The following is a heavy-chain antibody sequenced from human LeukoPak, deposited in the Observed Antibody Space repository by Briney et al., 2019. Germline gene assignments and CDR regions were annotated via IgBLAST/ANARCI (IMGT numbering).Heavy chain of an antibody. CDR3: AREAWYYDSSGYYDY. V-gene: IGHV1-46*01. CDR2: INPSGGST. Sequence: GASVTVSCKASGYTFTSYYMHWVRQAPGQGLEWRGIINPSGGSTSYAQKFQGRVTMTRDTSTSTVYMELSSLRSEDTAVYYCAREAWYYDSSGYYDYWGQGTLVTVSS. D-gene: IGHD3-22*01. CDR1: GYTFTSYY. J-gene: IGHJ4*02.